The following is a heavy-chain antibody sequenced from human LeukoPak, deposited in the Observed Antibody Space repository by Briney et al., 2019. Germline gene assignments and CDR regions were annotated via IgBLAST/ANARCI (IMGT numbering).Heavy chain of an antibody. CDR1: GYTFTSYD. V-gene: IGHV1-8*01. CDR2: MNPNSGNT. J-gene: IGHJ4*02. D-gene: IGHD6-6*01. Sequence: ASVKVSCKASGYTFTSYDINWVRHAPGQGLEWMGWMNPNSGNTGYAQKVQGRGTMTRNTSISTASMELRSLRSEDTAVYYCARGGGGWQLANDYWGQGTLVTVSS. CDR3: ARGGGGWQLANDY.